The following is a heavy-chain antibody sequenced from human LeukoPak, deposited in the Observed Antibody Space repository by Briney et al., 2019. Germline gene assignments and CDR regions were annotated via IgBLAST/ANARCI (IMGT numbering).Heavy chain of an antibody. J-gene: IGHJ4*02. CDR3: ARVPTVTFFDY. V-gene: IGHV4-59*08. Sequence: SETLSLTCTVSGGSINSYYWSWIRQPPGKGLEWIGYIYYSGSTNYNPSLKSRVTISVDTSKNRFSLKLSSVTAADTAVYYCARVPTVTFFDYWGQGTLVTVSS. CDR2: IYYSGST. CDR1: GGSINSYY. D-gene: IGHD4-17*01.